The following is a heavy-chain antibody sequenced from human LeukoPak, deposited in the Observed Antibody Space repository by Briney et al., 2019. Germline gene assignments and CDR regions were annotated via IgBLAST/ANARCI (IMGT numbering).Heavy chain of an antibody. D-gene: IGHD6-6*01. V-gene: IGHV3-30-3*01. CDR2: ISYDGSNK. CDR1: GFTFSSYA. Sequence: GRSLRLSCAASGFTFSSYAMHWVRQAPGKGLEWVAVISYDGSNKYYADSVKGRFSISRDNAKISLYLQLNNLSGDDTGIYYCARDYSSSPFRVMDYYYMDVWGKGTTVTVSS. CDR3: ARDYSSSPFRVMDYYYMDV. J-gene: IGHJ6*03.